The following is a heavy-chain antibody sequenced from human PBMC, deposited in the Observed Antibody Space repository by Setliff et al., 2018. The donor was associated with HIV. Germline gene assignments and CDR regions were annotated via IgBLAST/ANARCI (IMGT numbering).Heavy chain of an antibody. V-gene: IGHV4-4*09. CDR2: IYSTGDS. Sequence: SETLSLTCTVSGDSIRSYYWSWIRQPPGKELEWIGYIYSTGDSNYNPSLKSRVTMAVDTSKNQFSLKLTSVTAADTAVYYCARYRRPPYYLDYWGQGTLVTVSS. D-gene: IGHD3-16*02. CDR3: ARYRRPPYYLDY. CDR1: GDSIRSYY. J-gene: IGHJ4*02.